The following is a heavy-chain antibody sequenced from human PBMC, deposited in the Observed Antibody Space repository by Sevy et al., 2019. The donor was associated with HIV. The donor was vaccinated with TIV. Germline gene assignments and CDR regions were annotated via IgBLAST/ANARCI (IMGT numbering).Heavy chain of an antibody. D-gene: IGHD5-18*01. J-gene: IGHJ4*02. V-gene: IGHV3-64*02. CDR1: GFSFSSYA. CDR2: ISSNGGST. Sequence: GGSLRLSCAASGFSFSSYALHWVRQAPGKGLEYVSAISSNGGSTYYADSVKGRFTISRDNSKNTLYLQMGSLRAEDMVVYYCGREGVGGYSYSLDYWGQGTLVTVSS. CDR3: GREGVGGYSYSLDY.